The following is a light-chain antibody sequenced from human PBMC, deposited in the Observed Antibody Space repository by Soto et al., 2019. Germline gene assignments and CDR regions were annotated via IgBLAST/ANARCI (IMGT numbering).Light chain of an antibody. CDR2: DAS. CDR1: QDISRY. CDR3: QQYDSYST. J-gene: IGKJ3*01. Sequence: DIQMTQSPSSLSATVGDRVTLKCQASQDISRYLNWYQQKPGKAPRLLVYDASSLESGVPSRFSGSGSGTEFTLTIAGLQPDDFATYYCQQYDSYSTFGPGTKVDIK. V-gene: IGKV1-5*01.